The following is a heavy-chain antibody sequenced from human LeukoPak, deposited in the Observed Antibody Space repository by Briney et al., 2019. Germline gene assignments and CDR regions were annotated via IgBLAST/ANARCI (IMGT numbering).Heavy chain of an antibody. D-gene: IGHD5-24*01. Sequence: GGSLRLSCAASGFTFSSYWMSWVRQAPGKGLEWVANIKQDGNEKYYVGSVKGRFTVSRDTATNSLHLQMNSLRVEDTAMYYCANVGDGYSDAFYIWGQGTMVTVSS. CDR1: GFTFSSYW. CDR2: IKQDGNEK. V-gene: IGHV3-7*01. CDR3: ANVGDGYSDAFYI. J-gene: IGHJ3*02.